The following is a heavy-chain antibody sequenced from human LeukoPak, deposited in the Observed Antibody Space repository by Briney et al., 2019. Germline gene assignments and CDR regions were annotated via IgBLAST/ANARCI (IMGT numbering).Heavy chain of an antibody. D-gene: IGHD1-14*01. Sequence: SETLSLTCSVSDYSISSGYYWGWIRQPPGKGLEWIGSMYHSGDTYYNPSLRSRVTTPVDTSKNQFSLTLSSVIAADTAVYYCARVWYNTRWYAFDVWGQGTQVTVSS. CDR3: ARVWYNTRWYAFDV. V-gene: IGHV4-38-2*02. CDR2: MYHSGDT. J-gene: IGHJ4*02. CDR1: DYSISSGYY.